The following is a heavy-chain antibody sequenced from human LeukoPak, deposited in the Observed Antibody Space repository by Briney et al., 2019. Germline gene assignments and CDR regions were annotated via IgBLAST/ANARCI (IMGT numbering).Heavy chain of an antibody. CDR2: ISSSSTYK. V-gene: IGHV3-11*03. Sequence: GGSLRLSCAASGFTFSDYYMSWIRQAPGKGLEWVSYISSSSTYKDYADSVRGRFTISRDNSKNTLYLQMNSLRAEDTAVYYCAKSTGGYTGYFDLWGRGTLVTVSS. D-gene: IGHD5-18*01. CDR3: AKSTGGYTGYFDL. CDR1: GFTFSDYY. J-gene: IGHJ2*01.